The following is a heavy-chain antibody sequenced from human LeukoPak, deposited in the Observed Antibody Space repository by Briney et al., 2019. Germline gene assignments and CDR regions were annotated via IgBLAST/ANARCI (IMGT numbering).Heavy chain of an antibody. V-gene: IGHV1-2*02. CDR1: GYTFTGYY. D-gene: IGHD3-22*01. CDR2: INPNSGGT. CDR3: ARADDPYFYDSSGYYPDY. J-gene: IGHJ4*02. Sequence: VASVKVSCKASGYTFTGYYMHWVRQAPGQGLEWMGWINPNSGGTNYAQKFQGRVTMTRDTSISTAYMELSRLRSDDTAVYFCARADDPYFYDSSGYYPDYWGQGTLVTVSS.